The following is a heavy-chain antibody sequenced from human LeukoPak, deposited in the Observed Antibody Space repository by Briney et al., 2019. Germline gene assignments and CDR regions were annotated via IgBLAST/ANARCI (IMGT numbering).Heavy chain of an antibody. CDR1: GYTFTGYY. D-gene: IGHD5-24*01. CDR2: INPNSGGT. CDR3: ALNAASSRRDGYNWYYYYYYMDV. Sequence: GASVKVSCKASGYTFTGYYMHWVRQAPGQGLEWMGWINPNSGGTNYAQKFQGRVTMTRDTPISTAYMELSRLRSEDTAVYYCALNAASSRRDGYNWYYYYYYMDVWGKGTTVTISS. V-gene: IGHV1-2*02. J-gene: IGHJ6*03.